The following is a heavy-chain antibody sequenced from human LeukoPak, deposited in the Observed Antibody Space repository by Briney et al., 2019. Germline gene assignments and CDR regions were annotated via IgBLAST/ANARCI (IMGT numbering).Heavy chain of an antibody. CDR1: GFTFSNNW. Sequence: GGSLRLSCAASGFTFSNNWMTWVRQAPGKGLEWVASVKKDASEKYYVDSVKGRFTISRDNAKNSLYLQMNSLRAEDTAVYYCARDRVLWFGDAFDIWGQGTMVTVSS. J-gene: IGHJ3*02. D-gene: IGHD3-10*01. V-gene: IGHV3-7*01. CDR2: VKKDASEK. CDR3: ARDRVLWFGDAFDI.